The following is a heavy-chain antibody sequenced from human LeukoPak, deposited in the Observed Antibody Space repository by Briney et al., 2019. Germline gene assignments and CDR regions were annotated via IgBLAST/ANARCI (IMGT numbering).Heavy chain of an antibody. CDR3: ARGLYYDFWSGYYYYYYGMDV. CDR2: INHSGST. CDR1: GGSISSYY. J-gene: IGHJ6*02. D-gene: IGHD3-3*01. Sequence: SETLSLTCTVSGGSISSYYWSWIRQPPGKGLEWIGEINHSGSTNYNPSLKSRVTISVDTSKNQFSLKLSSVTAADTAVYYCARGLYYDFWSGYYYYYYGMDVWGQGTTVTVSS. V-gene: IGHV4-34*01.